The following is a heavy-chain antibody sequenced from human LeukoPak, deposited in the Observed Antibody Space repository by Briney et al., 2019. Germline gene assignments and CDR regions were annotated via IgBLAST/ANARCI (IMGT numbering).Heavy chain of an antibody. CDR1: GFTVSSNY. V-gene: IGHV3-23*01. Sequence: GGSLRLSCAASGFTVSSNYMSWVRQAPGKGLEWVSAISGSGGSTYYADSVKGRFTISRDNAKNSLYLQMNSLRAEDTAVYYCARDGYQEDIVVVPENYWGQGTLVTVSS. D-gene: IGHD2-2*01. J-gene: IGHJ4*02. CDR2: ISGSGGST. CDR3: ARDGYQEDIVVVPENY.